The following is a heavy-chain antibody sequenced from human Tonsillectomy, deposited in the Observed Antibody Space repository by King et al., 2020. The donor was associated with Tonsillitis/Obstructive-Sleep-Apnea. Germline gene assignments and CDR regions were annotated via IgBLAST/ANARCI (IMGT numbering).Heavy chain of an antibody. D-gene: IGHD2-2*01. V-gene: IGHV1-46*01. Sequence: QLVQSGAEVKKPGASVKVSCKASGYTFISYYMHWVRQAPGQGLEWMGIINPSGGITSYAQKFQGRVTMTRDTSTSTVYMELSSLRSEDTAVYYCARGAAVVPAVRSPTSYGMDVWGQGTTVTVSS. CDR2: INPSGGIT. J-gene: IGHJ6*02. CDR1: GYTFISYY. CDR3: ARGAAVVPAVRSPTSYGMDV.